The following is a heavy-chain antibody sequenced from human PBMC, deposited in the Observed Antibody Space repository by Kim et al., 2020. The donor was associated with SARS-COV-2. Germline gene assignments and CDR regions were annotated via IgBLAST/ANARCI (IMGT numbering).Heavy chain of an antibody. CDR1: GYTFTSYA. Sequence: ASVKVSCKASGYTFTSYAMNWVRQAPGQGLEWMGWINTNTGNPTYAQGFTGRFVFSLDTSVSTAYLQISSLKAEDTAVYYCARESSDYDILTGYYSPRPDPWGQGTLVTVSS. CDR3: ARESSDYDILTGYYSPRPDP. J-gene: IGHJ5*02. CDR2: INTNTGNP. D-gene: IGHD3-9*01. V-gene: IGHV7-4-1*02.